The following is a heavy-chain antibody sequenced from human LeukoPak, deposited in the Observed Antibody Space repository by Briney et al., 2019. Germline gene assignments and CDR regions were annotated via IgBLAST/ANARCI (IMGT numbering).Heavy chain of an antibody. CDR2: ISYDGSNK. CDR1: GFTFSSYA. V-gene: IGHV3-30-3*01. Sequence: PGGSLRLSCAASGFTFSSYAMHWVRQAPGKGLEGVAVISYDGSNKYYADSVKGRFTISRDNSKNTLYLQMNSLRTEDTAVYYCARAGGSSSWYGFDYWGQGALVTVSS. J-gene: IGHJ4*02. D-gene: IGHD6-13*01. CDR3: ARAGGSSSWYGFDY.